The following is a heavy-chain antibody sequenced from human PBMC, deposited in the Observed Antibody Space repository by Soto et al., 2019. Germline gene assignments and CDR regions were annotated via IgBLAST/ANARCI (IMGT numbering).Heavy chain of an antibody. D-gene: IGHD3-16*01. CDR1: GGSISSSSYY. CDR2: IYYSGST. CDR3: ARSFGRLHLGAPTLMDV. Sequence: QLQLQESGPGLVKPSETLSLTCTVSGGSISSSSYYWGWIRQPPGKGLEWIGSIYYSGSTYYNPSLKSRVTISVDTSKNQFSLKLSSVTAADTAVYYCARSFGRLHLGAPTLMDVWGKGTTVTVSS. J-gene: IGHJ6*03. V-gene: IGHV4-39*01.